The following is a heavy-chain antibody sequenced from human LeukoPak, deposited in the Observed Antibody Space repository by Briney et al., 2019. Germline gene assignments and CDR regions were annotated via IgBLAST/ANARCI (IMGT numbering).Heavy chain of an antibody. Sequence: SENLSLNGSGSAVTISSYYWSWIRQPPGQGLKWFVRIYTSGSTNYTPSLKSRVTMSVDTSKNQFSLKLSSVTAADTAVYYCARGPVGQQLELDYWGQGTLVTVSS. CDR2: IYTSGST. CDR3: ARGPVGQQLELDY. V-gene: IGHV4-4*07. CDR1: AVTISSYY. D-gene: IGHD6-13*01. J-gene: IGHJ4*02.